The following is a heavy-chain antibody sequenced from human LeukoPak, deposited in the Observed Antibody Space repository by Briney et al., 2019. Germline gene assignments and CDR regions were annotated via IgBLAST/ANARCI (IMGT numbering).Heavy chain of an antibody. CDR3: ARGRSDYSNWFDP. V-gene: IGHV4-34*01. Sequence: SETLSLTCAVYGGSFSGYYWSWIRQPPGKGLEWIGEINHSGSTNYNPSLKSRVTISVDTSKNQFSPKLSSVTAADTAVYYCARGRSDYSNWFDPWGQGTLVTVSS. CDR1: GGSFSGYY. CDR2: INHSGST. J-gene: IGHJ5*02. D-gene: IGHD3-10*01.